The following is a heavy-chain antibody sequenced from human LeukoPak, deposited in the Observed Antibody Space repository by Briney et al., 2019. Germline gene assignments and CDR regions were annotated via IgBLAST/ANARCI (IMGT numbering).Heavy chain of an antibody. CDR1: GGSVSGYY. Sequence: SETLSLTCAVYGGSVSGYYWSWIRQPPGKGLGWIGEINHSGSTNYNPSLKSRVTISVDTSKNHFSLKLSSVTAADTAVYYCARRWGYFAWLLYFDYWGQGTLVTVSS. D-gene: IGHD3-9*01. V-gene: IGHV4-34*01. J-gene: IGHJ4*02. CDR3: ARRWGYFAWLLYFDY. CDR2: INHSGST.